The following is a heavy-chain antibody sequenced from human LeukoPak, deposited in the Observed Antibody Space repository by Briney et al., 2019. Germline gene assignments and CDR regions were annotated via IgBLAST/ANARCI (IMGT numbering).Heavy chain of an antibody. CDR1: GGSISSYY. D-gene: IGHD3-10*01. V-gene: IGHV4-4*07. J-gene: IGHJ4*02. Sequence: SETLSLTCTVSGGSISSYYWSWIRQPAGKGLEWIGRIYTSGSTNYNPSLKSRVTISVDTSKNQFSLKLSSVTAADTAVYYCASFLWFGESFDYWGQGTLVTVSS. CDR2: IYTSGST. CDR3: ASFLWFGESFDY.